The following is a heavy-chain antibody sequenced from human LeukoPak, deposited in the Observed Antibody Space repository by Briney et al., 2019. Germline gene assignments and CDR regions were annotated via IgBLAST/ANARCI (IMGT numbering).Heavy chain of an antibody. Sequence: SETLSLTCTVSGGSISSYYWSWIRQPPGKGLEWIGYIYYSGSTNYNPSLKSRVTISVDTSKNQFSLKLSSVTAADTAVYYCAREIAGGWNEGFDPWGQGTPVTVSS. CDR3: AREIAGGWNEGFDP. CDR2: IYYSGST. D-gene: IGHD1-1*01. J-gene: IGHJ5*02. CDR1: GGSISSYY. V-gene: IGHV4-59*01.